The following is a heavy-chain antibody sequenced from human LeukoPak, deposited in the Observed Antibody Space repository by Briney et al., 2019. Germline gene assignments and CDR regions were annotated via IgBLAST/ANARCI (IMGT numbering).Heavy chain of an antibody. CDR1: GFTFTSYA. CDR2: LSGRGGST. V-gene: IGHV3-23*01. J-gene: IGHJ4*02. CDR3: AKDRGSGWTYFDY. Sequence: GGSLRLSCAASGFTFTSYAMSWVRQAPGKGLEWVSALSGRGGSTYYADSVKGRFTISRDNAKNSLYLQMNSLRADDTAVYYCAKDRGSGWTYFDYWGQGTLVTVSS. D-gene: IGHD6-19*01.